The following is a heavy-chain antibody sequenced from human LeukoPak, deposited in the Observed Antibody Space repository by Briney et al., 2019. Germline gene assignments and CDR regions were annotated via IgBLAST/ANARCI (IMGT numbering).Heavy chain of an antibody. D-gene: IGHD1-26*01. CDR1: GFTFSNYW. J-gene: IGHJ4*02. Sequence: GGSLILSCAASGFTFSNYWMTWFRQAPGKGLERVASIEQDGSDIHYVDSVKGRFTISRDNAKNSVYLQMNSLRVEDTAVYYCARVTPWGYFDYWGQGTLVTVSS. CDR2: IEQDGSDI. V-gene: IGHV3-7*01. CDR3: ARVTPWGYFDY.